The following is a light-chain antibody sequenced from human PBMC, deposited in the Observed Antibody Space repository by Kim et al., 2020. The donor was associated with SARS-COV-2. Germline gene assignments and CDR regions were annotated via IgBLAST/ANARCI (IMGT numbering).Light chain of an antibody. J-gene: IGLJ3*02. CDR1: SLRGYY. Sequence: SSELTQDPAVSVALGQTVTITCQGDSLRGYYASWFRQKSGQAPILVIYGDKNRPSGIPDRFSGSGSGNTASLTITGAQAEDEADYYCNYRDSSGNHVLFGGGTQLTVL. V-gene: IGLV3-19*01. CDR3: NYRDSSGNHVL. CDR2: GDK.